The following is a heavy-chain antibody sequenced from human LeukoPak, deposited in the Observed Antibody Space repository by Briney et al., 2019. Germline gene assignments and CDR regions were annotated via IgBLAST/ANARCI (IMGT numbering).Heavy chain of an antibody. V-gene: IGHV4-34*01. CDR3: ARGRNWQTFHHYSMDV. D-gene: IGHD1-14*01. Sequence: SQTLSLTCGVAGGAFSGCCWSWIRQSPGKGLEWMGEINHSGTTIYNPSLKSRVTMSVDTSRNQISLKMTSVTAADSAVYYCARGRNWQTFHHYSMDVWGNGTRVTVSS. J-gene: IGHJ6*03. CDR1: GGAFSGCC. CDR2: INHSGTT.